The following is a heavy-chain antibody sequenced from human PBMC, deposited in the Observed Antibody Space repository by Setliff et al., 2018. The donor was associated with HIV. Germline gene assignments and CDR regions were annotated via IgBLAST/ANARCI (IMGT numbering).Heavy chain of an antibody. Sequence: PGGSLRLSCTASGFAFSDNWVHWVRQVPGKGLVWVSHISPGATIAGSGDSVKGRFTMSRDNAKNTAYLHMYRLTVDDTGVYYCATDYNRGAFWHLWGQGTQVTVSA. CDR2: ISPGATIA. V-gene: IGHV3-74*01. CDR1: GFAFSDNW. J-gene: IGHJ4*02. D-gene: IGHD3-10*01. CDR3: ATDYNRGAFWHL.